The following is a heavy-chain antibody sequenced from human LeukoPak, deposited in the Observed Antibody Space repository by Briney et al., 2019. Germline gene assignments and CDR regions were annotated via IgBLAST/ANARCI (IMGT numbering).Heavy chain of an antibody. CDR2: IYHSGST. CDR1: GGSISSSNW. J-gene: IGHJ3*02. V-gene: IGHV4-4*02. CDR3: ARAGIDGSGSYYNVEYAFDI. D-gene: IGHD3-10*01. Sequence: ASGTLSLTCAVSGGSISSSNWWSWVRQPPGKGLEWIGEIYHSGSTNYNPSLKSRVTISVDKSKNQFSLKLSSVTAADTAVYYCARAGIDGSGSYYNVEYAFDIWGQGTMVTVSS.